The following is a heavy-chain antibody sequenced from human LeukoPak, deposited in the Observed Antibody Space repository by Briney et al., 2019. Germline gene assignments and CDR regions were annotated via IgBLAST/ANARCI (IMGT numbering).Heavy chain of an antibody. CDR1: SGSISSIMYY. Sequence: SETLSLTCTVSSGSISSIMYYWSWIRQPPGKGQEWIGSIYYSGSTYYNPSLKSRVTISVDTSKNQFSLKLSSVTAADTAVYYCARSRRYYDSSDYKYYFDYWGQGTLVTVAS. V-gene: IGHV4-39*01. CDR3: ARSRRYYDSSDYKYYFDY. CDR2: IYYSGST. J-gene: IGHJ4*02. D-gene: IGHD3-22*01.